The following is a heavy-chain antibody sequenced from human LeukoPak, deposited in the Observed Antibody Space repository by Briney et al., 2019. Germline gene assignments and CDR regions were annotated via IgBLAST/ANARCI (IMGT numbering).Heavy chain of an antibody. CDR3: VRAAMPYIINGRRFDY. CDR2: SGTVGDT. J-gene: IGHJ4*02. V-gene: IGHV3-13*04. Sequence: GGSLRLSCAASGFTSSAYDMHWVRQITGGGLEWVSTSGTVGDTFYSDSVKGRFTICRENAKNSVHLQMNSLRVEDSAIYFCVRAAMPYIINGRRFDYWGQGTLVTVSS. D-gene: IGHD2-2*01. CDR1: GFTSSAYD.